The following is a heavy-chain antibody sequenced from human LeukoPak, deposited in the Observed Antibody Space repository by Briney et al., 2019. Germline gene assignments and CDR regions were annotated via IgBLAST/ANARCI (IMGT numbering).Heavy chain of an antibody. V-gene: IGHV4-4*09. CDR2: IYTSGST. D-gene: IGHD5-12*01. CDR3: ARHRGYRGYHNFDY. Sequence: TSETLSLTCTVSGGSISSYYWSWIRQPPGKGLEWIGYIYTSGSTNYNPSLKSRVTISVDTSKNQFSLKLSSVTAADTAVYYCARHRGYRGYHNFDYWGQGTLVTVSS. CDR1: GGSISSYY. J-gene: IGHJ4*02.